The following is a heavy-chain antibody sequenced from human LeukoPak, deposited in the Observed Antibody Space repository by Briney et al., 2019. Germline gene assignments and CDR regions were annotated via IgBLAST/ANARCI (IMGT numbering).Heavy chain of an antibody. CDR3: AREGIVATDAFDI. V-gene: IGHV1-8*02. D-gene: IGHD2-21*01. J-gene: IGHJ3*02. CDR2: INPNSGGT. CDR1: GYTFTSYA. Sequence: ASVKVSCKASGYTFTSYAMNWVRQAPGQGLEWMGWINPNSGGTNYAQKFQGRVTMTRNTSISTAYMELSSLRSEDTAVYYCAREGIVATDAFDIWGQGTMVTVSS.